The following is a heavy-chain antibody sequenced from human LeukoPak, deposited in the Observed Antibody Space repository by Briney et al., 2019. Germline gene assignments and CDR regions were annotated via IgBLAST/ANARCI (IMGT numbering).Heavy chain of an antibody. CDR1: GGSISGSSCY. CDR2: VYYSGST. Sequence: PSETLSLTCTVSGGSISGSSCYWGWIRQPPGKGLEWIGSVYYSGSTYYNASLKSRLTISVDTSKNQFSLKLGSVTAADTAVYYCARLAGYSYGYGDYWGQGTLVTVSS. CDR3: ARLAGYSYGYGDY. V-gene: IGHV4-39*01. J-gene: IGHJ4*02. D-gene: IGHD5-18*01.